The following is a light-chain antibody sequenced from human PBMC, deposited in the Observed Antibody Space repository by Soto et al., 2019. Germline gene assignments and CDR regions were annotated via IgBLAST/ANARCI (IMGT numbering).Light chain of an antibody. J-gene: IGKJ2*01. V-gene: IGKV4-1*01. Sequence: DIVMTQSPDSLAVSLGERATINCKSSQSVLYSTNNKNYLAWYQQKPGQPPKLFIYWASIRESGVPDRVSGSGSVTDFTLTISSLQAEDVAVYYCQQYHSPPYTFGQGTKLEIK. CDR3: QQYHSPPYT. CDR1: QSVLYSTNNKNY. CDR2: WAS.